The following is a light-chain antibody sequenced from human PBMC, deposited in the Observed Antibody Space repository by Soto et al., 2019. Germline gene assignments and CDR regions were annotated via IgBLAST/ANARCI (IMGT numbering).Light chain of an antibody. CDR2: KAS. CDR1: QSISSW. J-gene: IGKJ1*01. V-gene: IGKV1-5*03. CDR3: QQYNSYSL. Sequence: QMTQSHSTLSASVGDRVTITCRASQSISSWLAWYQQKPGKAPKLLIYKASSLESGFPSRFSGSGSGTEFTLTISSLQPDDFATYYCQQYNSYSLFGQGTKVDIK.